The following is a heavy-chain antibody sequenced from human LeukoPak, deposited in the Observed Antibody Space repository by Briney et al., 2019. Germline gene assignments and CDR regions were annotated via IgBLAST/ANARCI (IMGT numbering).Heavy chain of an antibody. D-gene: IGHD3-10*01. J-gene: IGHJ5*02. CDR3: ARRWFGGWFDP. CDR1: GGSISSFY. CDR2: ISYSGST. V-gene: IGHV4-59*12. Sequence: PSETLSLTCTVSGGSISSFYWSWIRQPPGKGLEWIGYISYSGSTNYNPSLKSRVTISVDTSKNQFSLKLSSVTAADTAVYYCARRWFGGWFDPWGQGTLVTVSS.